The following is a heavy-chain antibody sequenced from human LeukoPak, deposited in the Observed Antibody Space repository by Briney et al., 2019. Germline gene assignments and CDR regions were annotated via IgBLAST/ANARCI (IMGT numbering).Heavy chain of an antibody. Sequence: PSETLSLTCAVYGGSFSGYYWSWIRQPPGKGLEWIGEINHSGSTNCNPSLKSRVTISVDTSKNQFSLKLSSVTAADTAVYYCARVGRWLQLRYFDLWGRGTLVTVSS. CDR1: GGSFSGYY. CDR3: ARVGRWLQLRYFDL. CDR2: INHSGST. D-gene: IGHD5-24*01. V-gene: IGHV4-34*01. J-gene: IGHJ2*01.